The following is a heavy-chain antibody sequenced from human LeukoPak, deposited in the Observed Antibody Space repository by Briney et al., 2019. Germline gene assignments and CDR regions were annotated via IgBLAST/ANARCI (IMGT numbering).Heavy chain of an antibody. V-gene: IGHV3-7*01. J-gene: IGHJ4*02. CDR2: IKRDGSEK. CDR3: ARRGSRYSYGPFDY. D-gene: IGHD5-18*01. CDR1: GFTFSSYW. Sequence: PGGSLRLSCAASGFTFSSYWMSWVRQAPGKGLEWVANIKRDGSEKYYVDSVKGRFTISRDNAKNSLYLQINSLRAEDTAVYYCARRGSRYSYGPFDYWGQGTLVTVSS.